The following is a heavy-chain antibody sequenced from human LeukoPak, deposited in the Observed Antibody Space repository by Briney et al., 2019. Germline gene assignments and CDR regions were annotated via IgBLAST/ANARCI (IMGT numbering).Heavy chain of an antibody. D-gene: IGHD2-15*01. CDR1: GGSIISSDYH. J-gene: IGHJ3*02. Sequence: SETLSLTCTVSGGSIISSDYHWGWVRQPPGKGLEWIGTISYSGNTDYNPSLRSRVTISVDMSNNQFSLRLGSVTAADTAVYHCARHCCSGPAKRVFDIWGQGTMVTVSS. CDR2: ISYSGNT. V-gene: IGHV4-39*01. CDR3: ARHCCSGPAKRVFDI.